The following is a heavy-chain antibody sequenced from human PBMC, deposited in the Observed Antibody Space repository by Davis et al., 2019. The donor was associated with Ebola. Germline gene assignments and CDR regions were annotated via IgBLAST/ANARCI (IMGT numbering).Heavy chain of an antibody. CDR2: INPHNGNT. J-gene: IGHJ4*02. CDR3: ARAQFPTTSDH. Sequence: AASVKVSCKASGYTFTNYGITWVRHAPGQGLEWMGWINPHNGNTNYAQNVQGRVIMTTDTATTTAYMEVGGLRSDDTAVYYCARAQFPTTSDHWGQGTLVTVSS. V-gene: IGHV1-18*04. CDR1: GYTFTNYG. D-gene: IGHD1-1*01.